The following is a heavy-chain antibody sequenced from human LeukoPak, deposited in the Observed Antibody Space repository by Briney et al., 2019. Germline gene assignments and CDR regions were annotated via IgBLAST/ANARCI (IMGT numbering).Heavy chain of an antibody. CDR1: GGTFSSYA. CDR2: IIPIFGTA. J-gene: IGHJ3*02. Sequence: ASVKVSCKASGGTFSSYAISWVRQAPGQGLEWMGGIIPIFGTANYAQKFQGRVTITADKSTSTAYMELSSLRSEDTAVYYCAGEVYGERSAFDIWGQGTMVTVSS. D-gene: IGHD4-17*01. CDR3: AGEVYGERSAFDI. V-gene: IGHV1-69*06.